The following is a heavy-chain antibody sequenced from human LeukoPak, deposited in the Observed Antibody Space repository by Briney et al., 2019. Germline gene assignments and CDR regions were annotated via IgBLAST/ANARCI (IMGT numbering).Heavy chain of an antibody. J-gene: IGHJ6*02. D-gene: IGHD3-16*02. CDR1: GFTFRSYG. CDR2: ISYDGSNK. CDR3: ARSIYDYVWGSYRYRHYYYGMDV. Sequence: PGGSLRLSCAASGFTFRSYGMHWVRQAPGKGLEWVAVISYDGSNKYYADSVKGRFTISRDNSKNTLYLQMNSLRAEDTAVYYCARSIYDYVWGSYRYRHYYYGMDVWGQGTTVTVSS. V-gene: IGHV3-30*03.